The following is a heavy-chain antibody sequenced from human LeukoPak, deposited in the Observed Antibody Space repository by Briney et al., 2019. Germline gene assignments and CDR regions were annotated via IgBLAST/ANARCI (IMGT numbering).Heavy chain of an antibody. CDR2: IKGDGNKK. Sequence: GGSLRLSCAASGFSFSNYWMRWVRQAPGKGLEWVATIKGDGNKKDYVDSVRGRFTVSIDNAKNSLYLQMSSLRVEDTAIYYCESTTGPWGQGTLVNVSS. J-gene: IGHJ5*02. CDR1: GFSFSNYW. CDR3: ESTTGP. V-gene: IGHV3-7*01. D-gene: IGHD1-7*01.